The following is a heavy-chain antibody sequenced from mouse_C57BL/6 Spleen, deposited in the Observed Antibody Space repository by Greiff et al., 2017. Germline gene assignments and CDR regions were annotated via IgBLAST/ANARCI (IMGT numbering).Heavy chain of an antibody. D-gene: IGHD4-1*01. CDR3: AWNWEDFDY. J-gene: IGHJ2*01. V-gene: IGHV14-2*01. CDR2: IDPEDGEP. CDR1: GFNIKDYY. Sequence: VQLQQSGAELVKPGASVKLSCTASGFNIKDYYMHWVKQRTEPGLEWIGRIDPEDGEPKYAPKFQGKATITADTSSNTAYLQLISLTSEDTAVYYCAWNWEDFDYWGQGTTRTVSS.